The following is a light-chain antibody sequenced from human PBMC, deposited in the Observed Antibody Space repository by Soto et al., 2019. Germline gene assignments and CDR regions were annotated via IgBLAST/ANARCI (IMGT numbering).Light chain of an antibody. V-gene: IGLV2-14*01. CDR2: DVS. J-gene: IGLJ1*01. CDR3: TSYTSDSTDV. CDR1: STDVGRYNY. Sequence: QSVLTQPASVSGSPGQSITISCTGTSTDVGRYNYVSWYQQHPGKAPKLMVYDVSNRPSWVSNRFSGSKSGITASLTISGLQAEDEADYYCTSYTSDSTDVFGTGTKVTVL.